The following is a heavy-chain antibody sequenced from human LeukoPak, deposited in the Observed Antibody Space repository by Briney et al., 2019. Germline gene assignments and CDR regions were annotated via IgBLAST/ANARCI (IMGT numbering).Heavy chain of an antibody. V-gene: IGHV4-39*07. CDR3: AREAGGSYYNVPLLDY. J-gene: IGHJ4*02. D-gene: IGHD3-10*01. CDR2: IYHSGST. CDR1: GGSISSSSYY. Sequence: KPSETLSLTCTVSGGSISSSSYYWGWIRQPPGKGLEWIGSIYHSGSTYYNPSLKSRVTISVDTSKNQFSLKLSSVTAADTAVYYCAREAGGSYYNVPLLDYWGQGTLVTVSS.